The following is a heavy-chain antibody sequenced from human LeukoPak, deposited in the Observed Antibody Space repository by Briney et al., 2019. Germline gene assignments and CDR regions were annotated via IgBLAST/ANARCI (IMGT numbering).Heavy chain of an antibody. J-gene: IGHJ5*02. Sequence: GESLRISCKGSGYNFRSYWITWVRQMPGKGLEWMGRIDPSDSYTNYSPSFQGHVTISADKSISTAYLQWNSLKASDTAMYYCARRQGAVADNWFDPWGQGTLVTVSS. D-gene: IGHD6-19*01. V-gene: IGHV5-10-1*01. CDR2: IDPSDSYT. CDR3: ARRQGAVADNWFDP. CDR1: GYNFRSYW.